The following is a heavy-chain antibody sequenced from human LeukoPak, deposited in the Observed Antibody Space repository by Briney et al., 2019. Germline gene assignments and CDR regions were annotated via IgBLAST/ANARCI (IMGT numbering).Heavy chain of an antibody. CDR3: ARDRLSYSNYVGWFDP. J-gene: IGHJ5*02. D-gene: IGHD4-11*01. V-gene: IGHV3-13*03. CDR2: IGTAGDT. Sequence: GGSLRLSCAACGFTFSSYDMHWVRQATGKGLEWVSAIGTAGDTYYPGSVKGQFTISRENAKNSLYLQMNSLRAGDTAVYYCARDRLSYSNYVGWFDPWGQGTLVTVSS. CDR1: GFTFSSYD.